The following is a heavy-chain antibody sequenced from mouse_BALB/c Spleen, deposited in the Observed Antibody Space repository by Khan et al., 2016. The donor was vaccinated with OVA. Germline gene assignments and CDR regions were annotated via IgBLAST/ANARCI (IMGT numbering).Heavy chain of an antibody. CDR3: VRDGAYHRNDGWFAY. CDR1: GYTFTSYT. J-gene: IGHJ3*01. D-gene: IGHD2-14*01. Sequence: QVQLKESGAELARPGASVKMSCKASGYTFTSYTIHWIKKRPGPGLEWIGYINPSNGYTNYNQKFKDKATLTTAKSSTTPYLQLSSLTSDDSAVYNCVRDGAYHRNDGWFAYWGQGTLVTVSA. CDR2: INPSNGYT. V-gene: IGHV1-4*01.